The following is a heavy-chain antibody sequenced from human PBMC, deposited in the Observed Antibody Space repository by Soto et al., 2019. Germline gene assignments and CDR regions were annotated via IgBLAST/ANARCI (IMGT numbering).Heavy chain of an antibody. V-gene: IGHV1-18*01. CDR3: ARSALGGAATDHNWFDT. D-gene: IGHD4-17*01. Sequence: QVQLVQSGAEVKKPGASVKVSCKASGYTFTSYGISWVRQAPGQGLEWMGWISAYNGNTNYAQKLQGRVTMTTDTSTSTAYIELRSLRSDDTAVYYCARSALGGAATDHNWFDTWGQGTLVTVSS. CDR2: ISAYNGNT. J-gene: IGHJ5*02. CDR1: GYTFTSYG.